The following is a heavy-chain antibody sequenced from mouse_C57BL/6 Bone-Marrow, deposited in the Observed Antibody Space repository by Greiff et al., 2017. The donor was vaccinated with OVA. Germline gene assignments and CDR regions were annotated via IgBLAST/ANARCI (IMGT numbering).Heavy chain of an antibody. J-gene: IGHJ2*01. Sequence: QVQLKQSGAELARPGASVKLSCKASGYTFTSYGISWVKQRTGQGLEWIGEIYPRSGNTYYNEKFKGKATLTADKSSSTAYMELRSLTSEDSAVYFCAKSRGSNQYYFDYWGQGTTLTVSS. CDR1: GYTFTSYG. CDR3: AKSRGSNQYYFDY. CDR2: IYPRSGNT. D-gene: IGHD1-1*01. V-gene: IGHV1-81*01.